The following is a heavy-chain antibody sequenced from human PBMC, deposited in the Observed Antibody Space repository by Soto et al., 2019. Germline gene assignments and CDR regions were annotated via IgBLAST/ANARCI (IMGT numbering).Heavy chain of an antibody. D-gene: IGHD3-3*01. CDR2: ISGSGGST. CDR3: AKGRYDCWSGYLNFYYYMDV. J-gene: IGHJ6*03. Sequence: GGSLRLSCAASGFTFSSYAMSWVRQAPGKGLEWVSAISGSGGSTYYADSVKGRFTISRDNSKNTLYLQMNSLRAEDTAVYYCAKGRYDCWSGYLNFYYYMDVWGKGTTVTVSS. V-gene: IGHV3-23*01. CDR1: GFTFSSYA.